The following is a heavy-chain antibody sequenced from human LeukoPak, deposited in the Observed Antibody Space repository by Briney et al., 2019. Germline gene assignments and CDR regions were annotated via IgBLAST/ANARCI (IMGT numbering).Heavy chain of an antibody. V-gene: IGHV1-18*01. Sequence: ASVKVSCKASGYTFTSYGISWVRQAPGQGLEWMGWISAYNGNTNYAQKLQGRVTMTTDTSTSTAYMELRSLRSDDTAVYYCARDRVTGTWRGEFDPWGQGTLVTVSS. J-gene: IGHJ5*02. CDR2: ISAYNGNT. CDR1: GYTFTSYG. CDR3: ARDRVTGTWRGEFDP. D-gene: IGHD1-7*01.